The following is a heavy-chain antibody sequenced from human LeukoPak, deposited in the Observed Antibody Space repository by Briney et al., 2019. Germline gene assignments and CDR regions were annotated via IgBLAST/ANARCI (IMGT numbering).Heavy chain of an antibody. CDR1: GGSFSGYY. Sequence: SETLSLTCAVYGGSFSGYYWSWIRQPPGKGLEWIGEINHSGSTNYNPSLKSRVTISVDTSKNQFSLKLSSVTAADTAVYYRAIRRWFDPWGQGTLVTVSS. V-gene: IGHV4-34*01. D-gene: IGHD1-14*01. CDR3: AIRRWFDP. J-gene: IGHJ5*02. CDR2: INHSGST.